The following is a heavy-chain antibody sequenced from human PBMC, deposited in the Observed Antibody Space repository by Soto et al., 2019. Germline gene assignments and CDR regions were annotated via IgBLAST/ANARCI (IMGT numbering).Heavy chain of an antibody. CDR2: IIPILGIA. Sequence: GASVKVSCKASGGTFSSYTISWVRQAPGQGLEWMGRIIPILGIANYAQKFQGRVTITADESTSTAYMELSSLRSEDTAVYYCARRYSSSWPHWFDPWGQGTLVTVSS. J-gene: IGHJ5*02. CDR1: GGTFSSYT. CDR3: ARRYSSSWPHWFDP. D-gene: IGHD6-13*01. V-gene: IGHV1-69*02.